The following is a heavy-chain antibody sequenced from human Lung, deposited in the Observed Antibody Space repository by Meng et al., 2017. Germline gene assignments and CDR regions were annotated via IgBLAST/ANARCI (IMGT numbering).Heavy chain of an antibody. D-gene: IGHD3-10*01. CDR2: LSGGGFTT. V-gene: IGHV3-23*04. CDR3: AKYSYGLGDYFDN. CDR1: GVSFSIYA. J-gene: IGHJ4*02. Sequence: VQLVESGGGLVQPGGSLGLSWAASGVSFSIYAMSWVRRAPGKGLEWLAALSGGGFTTYYADSVKGRFTISRHNSKNTLYLQVNSLRAEDTALYYCAKYSYGLGDYFDNWGQGALVTVSS.